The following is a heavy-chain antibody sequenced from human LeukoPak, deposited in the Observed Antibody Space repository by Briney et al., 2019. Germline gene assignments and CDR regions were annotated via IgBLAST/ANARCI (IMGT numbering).Heavy chain of an antibody. CDR3: VRQRYVYGYCDS. J-gene: IGHJ4*02. Sequence: SETLSLTCAVSGYSISSGYYWGWIRQPPGKGLEWIGSIYHSGTTYYNPSLKSRVTISVDTSKSQFSLRLSSVTAADTAVYYCVRQRYVYGYCDSWGPGTLVTVSS. CDR1: GYSISSGYY. V-gene: IGHV4-38-2*01. CDR2: IYHSGTT. D-gene: IGHD3-22*01.